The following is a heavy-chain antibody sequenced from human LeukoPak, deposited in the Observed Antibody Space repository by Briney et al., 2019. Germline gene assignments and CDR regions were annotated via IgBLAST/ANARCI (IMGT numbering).Heavy chain of an antibody. CDR3: ARGYYDILTGYSPDFDY. CDR2: ISSSSSYI. J-gene: IGHJ4*02. V-gene: IGHV3-21*01. D-gene: IGHD3-9*01. Sequence: GGSLRLSCAASGFTFSSYSMNWVRQAPGKGLEWVSSISSSSSYIYYADSVKGRFTISRDNAKNSLYPQMNSLRAEDTAVYYCARGYYDILTGYSPDFDYWGQGTLVTVSS. CDR1: GFTFSSYS.